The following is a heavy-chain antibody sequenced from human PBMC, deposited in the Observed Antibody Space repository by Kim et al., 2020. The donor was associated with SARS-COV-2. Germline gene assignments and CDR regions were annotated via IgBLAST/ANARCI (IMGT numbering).Heavy chain of an antibody. J-gene: IGHJ1*01. CDR1: GFTFSSYA. CDR3: ARVRRSLGQWLVGYFQH. V-gene: IGHV3-30*04. CDR2: ISYDGSHK. Sequence: GGSLRLSCAASGFTFSSYAMHWVRQAPGKGLGWVAVISYDGSHKYYADSVKGRFTISRDNSKNTLYLQMNSLRAEDTAVYYCARVRRSLGQWLVGYFQHWGQGTLDTVSS. D-gene: IGHD6-19*01.